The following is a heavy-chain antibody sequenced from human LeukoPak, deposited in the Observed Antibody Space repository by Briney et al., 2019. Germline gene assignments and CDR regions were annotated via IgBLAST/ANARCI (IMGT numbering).Heavy chain of an antibody. CDR2: INHSGST. Sequence: PSETLSLTCAVYGGSFSGYYWSWIRQPPGKGLEWIGEINHSGSTNYNPSLKSRVTISVDTSKNQFSLKLSSVTAADTAVYYCARSTTVTTAAFDYWGQGTLVTVSS. CDR1: GGSFSGYY. CDR3: ARSTTVTTAAFDY. D-gene: IGHD4-17*01. V-gene: IGHV4-34*01. J-gene: IGHJ4*02.